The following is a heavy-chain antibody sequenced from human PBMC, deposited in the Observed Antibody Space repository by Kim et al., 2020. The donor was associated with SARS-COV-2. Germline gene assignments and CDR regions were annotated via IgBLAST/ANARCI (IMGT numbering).Heavy chain of an antibody. CDR2: I. V-gene: IGHV3-48*01. D-gene: IGHD4-4*01. J-gene: IGHJ4*02. CDR3: ARSNKGFDY. Sequence: IHYRDPRKCRFTISRDNVKNSLYLQMDSLRAEDTAVYFCARSNKGFDYCGQGTLVTVSS.